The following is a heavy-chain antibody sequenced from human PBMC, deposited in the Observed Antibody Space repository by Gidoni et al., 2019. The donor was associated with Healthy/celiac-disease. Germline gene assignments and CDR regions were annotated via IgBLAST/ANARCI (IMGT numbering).Heavy chain of an antibody. J-gene: IGHJ4*02. V-gene: IGHV3-23*01. Sequence: EVQLLESGGGLVQPGGSLRRSCAASGFTFSSSARSWVHKARGKGLEWVPAISGSGCSTDYADSVKGRFTISRDNSKNTLYLKMNSLRAEDTAVYYCSKDWSAAAGLPEIDYWGQGTLVTVSS. CDR2: ISGSGCST. D-gene: IGHD6-13*01. CDR3: SKDWSAAAGLPEIDY. CDR1: GFTFSSSA.